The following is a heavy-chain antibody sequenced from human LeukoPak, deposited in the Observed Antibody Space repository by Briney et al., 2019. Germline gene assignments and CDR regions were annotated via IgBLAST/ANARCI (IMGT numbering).Heavy chain of an antibody. Sequence: ASVKVSCKASGYTFTDYYMHWVRQAPGQGLESMGWIRGNSGGTTYAQKFQGRITMTRDTSISTAYMELGSLRPDDTAVYYCARDLLGTNWFHPWGQGTLVTVSS. D-gene: IGHD1-1*01. V-gene: IGHV1-2*02. CDR3: ARDLLGTNWFHP. CDR1: GYTFTDYY. CDR2: IRGNSGGT. J-gene: IGHJ5*02.